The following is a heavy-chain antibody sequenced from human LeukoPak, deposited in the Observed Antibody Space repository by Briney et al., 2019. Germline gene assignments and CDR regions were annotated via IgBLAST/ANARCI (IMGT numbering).Heavy chain of an antibody. CDR1: GFTFSDYD. V-gene: IGHV3-13*01. CDR2: IRTAVDT. Sequence: GGSLRLSCAASGFTFSDYDMHWVRQAAGKGLEWVSAIRTAVDTYYTGCVKGRFTLSRENAKNSLYLQMNSLRAGDTAVYYCARVAKERIGGVYYSDYWGQGTLVTVSS. D-gene: IGHD1-1*01. CDR3: ARVAKERIGGVYYSDY. J-gene: IGHJ4*02.